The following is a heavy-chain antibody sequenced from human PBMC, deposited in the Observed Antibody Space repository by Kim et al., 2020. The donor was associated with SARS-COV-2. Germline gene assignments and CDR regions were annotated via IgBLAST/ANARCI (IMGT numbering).Heavy chain of an antibody. CDR3: ARKFTTSWYENWYFDL. J-gene: IGHJ2*01. CDR2: IKHDGGER. Sequence: GGSLRLSCAASGFTFSSYWMGWVRQAPGEGLAWVANIKHDGGERYYVDSVKGRFTISRDNAKNSLYLQMNSLRAEDTAVYYCARKFTTSWYENWYFDLWGRGTLVTVSS. V-gene: IGHV3-7*03. CDR1: GFTFSSYW. D-gene: IGHD6-13*01.